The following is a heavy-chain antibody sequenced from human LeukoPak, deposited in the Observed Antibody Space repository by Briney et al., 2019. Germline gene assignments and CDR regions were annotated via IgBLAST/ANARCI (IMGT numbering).Heavy chain of an antibody. D-gene: IGHD3-10*01. V-gene: IGHV1-8*01. J-gene: IGHJ4*02. CDR1: GYTFTSYD. Sequence: RASVKVSCKASGYTFTSYDINWVRQATGQGLEWMGWMNPNSGNTGYAQKFQGRVTMTRNTSISTAYMELSSLRSEDTAVYYCARLDSFSGGYYFDYWGQGTLVTVSS. CDR2: MNPNSGNT. CDR3: ARLDSFSGGYYFDY.